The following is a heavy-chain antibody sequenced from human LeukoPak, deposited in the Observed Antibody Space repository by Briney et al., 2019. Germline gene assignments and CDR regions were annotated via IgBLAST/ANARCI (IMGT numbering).Heavy chain of an antibody. D-gene: IGHD6-13*01. CDR1: GYILTNNW. J-gene: IGHJ4*02. CDR3: ARLSIAAAQPVDY. V-gene: IGHV5-51*01. Sequence: GESLKISCKVSGYILTNNWIGWVRQMPGKGLEWMGIIYPGDSDTRYSPSFQGQVTISADKSISTAYLQWSSLKASDTAMYYCARLSIAAAQPVDYWGQGTLVTVSS. CDR2: IYPGDSDT.